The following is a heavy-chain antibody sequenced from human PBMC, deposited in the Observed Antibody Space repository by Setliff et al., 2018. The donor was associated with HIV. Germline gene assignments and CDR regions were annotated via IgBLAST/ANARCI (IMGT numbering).Heavy chain of an antibody. J-gene: IGHJ4*02. CDR1: GFTFSSYA. Sequence: PGGSLRLSCAASGFTFSSYAMSWVRQAPGEGLEWVSAISGSGGSTYYADSVKFQDRVTLTSDMSANTVYMDLTTLRSEDTAVYYCASPMFYDGKVVWGQGTPVTVSS. V-gene: IGHV3-23*01. D-gene: IGHD3-22*01. CDR2: ISGSGGST. CDR3: ASPMFYDGKVV.